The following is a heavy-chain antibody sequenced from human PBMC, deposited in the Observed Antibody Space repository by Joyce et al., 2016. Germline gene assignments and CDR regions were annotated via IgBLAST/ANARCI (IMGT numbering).Heavy chain of an antibody. Sequence: EEQLVQSGAEMRKPGESLRISCKGSGYSFTDHWISWVRQVPGRGLEWRGRIDPSHAVTNYGPSIQGHVTFSIDKFINTAYLQWSSLKASDTAIYYCARGFCDQGVCYTALFDLWGQGTLVSVSS. V-gene: IGHV5-10-1*03. CDR1: GYSFTDHW. D-gene: IGHD2-8*01. CDR2: IDPSHAVT. J-gene: IGHJ4*02. CDR3: ARGFCDQGVCYTALFDL.